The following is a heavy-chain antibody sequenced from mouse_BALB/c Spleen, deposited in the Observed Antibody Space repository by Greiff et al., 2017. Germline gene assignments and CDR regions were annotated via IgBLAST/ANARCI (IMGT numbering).Heavy chain of an antibody. CDR2: ILPGSGST. CDR3: ARWVDSSFAY. V-gene: IGHV1-9*01. D-gene: IGHD2-13*01. Sequence: VQGVESGAELMKPGASVKISCKATGYTFSSYWIEWVKQRPGHGLEWIGEILPGSGSTNYNEKFTGKATFTADTSSNTAYMQLSCLTSEDSAVYVCARWVDSSFAYWGQGTVVTVSA. CDR1: GYTFSSYW. J-gene: IGHJ3*01.